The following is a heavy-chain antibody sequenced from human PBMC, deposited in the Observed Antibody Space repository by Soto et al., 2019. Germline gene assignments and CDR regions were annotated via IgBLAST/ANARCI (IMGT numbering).Heavy chain of an antibody. J-gene: IGHJ4*02. D-gene: IGHD3-22*01. Sequence: QVQLVESGGGVVQPGRSLRLSCAASGFTFSSYGMHWVRQAPGKGLEWVAVIWYDGSNKYYADSVKGRFTISRDNSKNTLYLQMNSLRAEDTAVYYCARDGVAEGYYDSSGYFPWWGQGTLVTVSS. CDR1: GFTFSSYG. V-gene: IGHV3-33*01. CDR3: ARDGVAEGYYDSSGYFPW. CDR2: IWYDGSNK.